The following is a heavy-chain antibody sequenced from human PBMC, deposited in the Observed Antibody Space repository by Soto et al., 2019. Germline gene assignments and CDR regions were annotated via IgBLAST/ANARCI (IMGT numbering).Heavy chain of an antibody. CDR3: SRGDRGAFDL. CDR1: GFTFSYYW. V-gene: IGHV3-74*01. Sequence: EVQLVESGGGLVRPGGSLRLSCAASGFTFSYYWMHWVRQAPWKGLVWVSRIHSDGSSTTYADFVKGRFIISRENARNTVDLQMNSVRVEDTDVYYCSRGDRGAFDLWGQGTVVTVSS. J-gene: IGHJ3*01. CDR2: IHSDGSST. D-gene: IGHD1-26*01.